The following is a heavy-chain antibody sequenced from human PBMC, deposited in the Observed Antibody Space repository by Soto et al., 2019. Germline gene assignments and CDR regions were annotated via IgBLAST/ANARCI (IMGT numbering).Heavy chain of an antibody. D-gene: IGHD6-19*01. V-gene: IGHV1-46*01. CDR1: GYTFTSYY. J-gene: IGHJ5*02. CDR3: ARGAYSSGWYGRGPNWFDP. Sequence: QVQLVQSGAEVKKPGASVKVSCKASGYTFTSYYMHWVRQAPGQGLEWMGIINPSGGSTSYAQKFHGRVTMTRDTSTSTVYMELSSLRSEDTAVYYCARGAYSSGWYGRGPNWFDPWGQGTLVTVSS. CDR2: INPSGGST.